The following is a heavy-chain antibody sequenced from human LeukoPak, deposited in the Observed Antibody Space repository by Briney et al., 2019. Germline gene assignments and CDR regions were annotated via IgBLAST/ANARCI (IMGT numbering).Heavy chain of an antibody. J-gene: IGHJ4*02. Sequence: PGRSLRLSCAASGFAFSSYAMHWVRQAPGKGLEWVAVISYDESNKYYTDSVKGRFTISRDNSKNTLSLQMNSLRAEDTALYYCAKARGAVTSPCDSWGQGTLVTVSS. D-gene: IGHD4-11*01. CDR2: ISYDESNK. V-gene: IGHV3-30-3*01. CDR3: AKARGAVTSPCDS. CDR1: GFAFSSYA.